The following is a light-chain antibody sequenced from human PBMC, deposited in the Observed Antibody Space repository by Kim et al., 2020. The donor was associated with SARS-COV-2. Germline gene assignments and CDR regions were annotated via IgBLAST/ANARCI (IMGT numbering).Light chain of an antibody. CDR1: SSNIEAGYD. V-gene: IGLV1-40*01. Sequence: QRVTHSCARSSSNIEAGYDVHWSQQLPGPAPKLVIYGNNNRPSGVPDRFSGSKSGPSASLAITGLQAEDEADYYCQSYDSSLSGYVFGTGTQLTVL. CDR3: QSYDSSLSGYV. J-gene: IGLJ1*01. CDR2: GNN.